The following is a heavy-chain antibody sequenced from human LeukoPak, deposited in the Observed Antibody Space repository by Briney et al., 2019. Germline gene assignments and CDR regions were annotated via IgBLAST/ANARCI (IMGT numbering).Heavy chain of an antibody. CDR1: GGSLNKTGFS. D-gene: IGHD3-10*01. CDR2: IYQSESS. Sequence: ASQRRSPTCPVSGGSLNKTGFSWGWIRQPPGKGLEWIGYIYQSESSYYNPSLKSRVTMSVDRSTTQLSLKLSSVTAADTAVYYCARHRASMVRSLIILDAFDVWGQGTMVTVSS. V-gene: IGHV4-30-2*01. J-gene: IGHJ3*01. CDR3: ARHRASMVRSLIILDAFDV.